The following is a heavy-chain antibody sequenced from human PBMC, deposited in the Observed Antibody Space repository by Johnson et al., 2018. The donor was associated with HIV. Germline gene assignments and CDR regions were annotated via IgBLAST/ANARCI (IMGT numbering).Heavy chain of an antibody. J-gene: IGHJ3*02. V-gene: IGHV3-30-3*01. CDR3: AREHSRVIYNDAFDI. CDR1: GFTFSDYY. D-gene: IGHD3-16*02. Sequence: QEQLVESGGGVVQPGRSLRLSCAASGFTFSDYYMSWIRQAPGKGLEWVAVISYDGSNKYSADSVKGRFTISRDNSKNSLYLQMNSLSAEDTAVYYCAREHSRVIYNDAFDIWGQGTMVTVSS. CDR2: ISYDGSNK.